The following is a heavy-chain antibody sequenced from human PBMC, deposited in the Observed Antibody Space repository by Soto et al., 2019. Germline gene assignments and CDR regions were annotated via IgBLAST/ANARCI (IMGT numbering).Heavy chain of an antibody. J-gene: IGHJ4*02. CDR1: GYTFGHYG. Sequence: CASVNLYCPASGYTFGHYGIGWLRQAPGQGLEWVGWISAYNGNRHFAQNVQGRVTMTTDTSTSTAYMELRSLRSDDTAVYYCARTLGHDFWSGYYMAYWGQGILVT. CDR2: ISAYNGNR. V-gene: IGHV1-18*01. D-gene: IGHD3-3*01. CDR3: ARTLGHDFWSGYYMAY.